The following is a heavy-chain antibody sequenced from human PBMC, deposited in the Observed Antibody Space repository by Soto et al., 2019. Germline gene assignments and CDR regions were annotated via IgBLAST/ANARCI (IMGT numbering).Heavy chain of an antibody. CDR3: AITMIVVVTRRGAYYYYYGMDV. D-gene: IGHD3-22*01. CDR2: IIPIFGTA. CDR1: GGTFSSYA. Sequence: ASVKVSCKASGGTFSSYAMSWVRQAPGQGLEWMGGIIPIFGTANYAQKFQGRVTITADESTSTAYMELSSLRSEDTAVHYCAITMIVVVTRRGAYYYYYGMDVWGQGTTVTVSS. J-gene: IGHJ6*02. V-gene: IGHV1-69*13.